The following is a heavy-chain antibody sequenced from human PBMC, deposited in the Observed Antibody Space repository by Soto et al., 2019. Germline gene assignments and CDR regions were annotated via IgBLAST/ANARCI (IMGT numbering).Heavy chain of an antibody. J-gene: IGHJ4*02. CDR1: GFTFSSYG. CDR2: IWYDGSNK. Sequence: GGSLRLSCAASGFTFSSYGMHWVRQAPGKGLEWVAVIWYDGSNKYYADSVKGRFTISRDNSKNTLYLQMNSLRAEDTAVYYCARTYYYGSGSPLYWGQGTLVTVSS. D-gene: IGHD3-10*01. CDR3: ARTYYYGSGSPLY. V-gene: IGHV3-33*01.